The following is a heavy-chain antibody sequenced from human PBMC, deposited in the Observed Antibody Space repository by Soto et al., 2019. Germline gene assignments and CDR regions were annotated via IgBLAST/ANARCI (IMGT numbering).Heavy chain of an antibody. CDR3: ASGGSSPSNWFDP. D-gene: IGHD6-13*01. V-gene: IGHV4-31*03. CDR1: GGSISSGGYY. CDR2: IYYSGST. J-gene: IGHJ5*02. Sequence: QVQLQESGPGLVKPSQTLSLTCTVSGGSISSGGYYWSWIRQHPGQGLEWIGYIYYSGSTYYNPYLKIRVTISEDTSKNQLSLKLSSVTAADTAVYYCASGGSSPSNWFDPWGQGTLVTVSS.